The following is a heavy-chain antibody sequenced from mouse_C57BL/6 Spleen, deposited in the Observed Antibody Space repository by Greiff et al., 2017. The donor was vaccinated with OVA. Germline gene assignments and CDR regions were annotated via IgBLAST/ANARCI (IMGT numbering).Heavy chain of an antibody. CDR2: IYPGDGDT. D-gene: IGHD3-3*01. CDR3: ARGGRDFDY. J-gene: IGHJ2*01. V-gene: IGHV1-82*01. Sequence: QVQLQQSGPELVKPGASVKISCKASGYAFSSSWMNWVKQRPGKGLEWIGRIYPGDGDTNYNGKFKGKATLTADKPSSTAYMQLSSLTSEDSAVYFCARGGRDFDYWGQGTTLTVSS. CDR1: GYAFSSSW.